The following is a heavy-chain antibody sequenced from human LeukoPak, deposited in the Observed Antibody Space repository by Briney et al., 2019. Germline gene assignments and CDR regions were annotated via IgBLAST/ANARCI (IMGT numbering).Heavy chain of an antibody. Sequence: SETLSLTCAVSGGSISSSNWWSWVRQPPGKGLEWIGEIYYSGSTNYNPSLKSRVTISVDKSKNQFSLKLSSVTAADTAVYYCAARSHHWYFDLWGRGTLVTVSS. CDR3: AARSHHWYFDL. V-gene: IGHV4-4*02. J-gene: IGHJ2*01. CDR1: GGSISSSNW. CDR2: IYYSGST.